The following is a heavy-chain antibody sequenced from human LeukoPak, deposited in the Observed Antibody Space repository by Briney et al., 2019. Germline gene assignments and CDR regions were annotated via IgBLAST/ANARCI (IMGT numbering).Heavy chain of an antibody. CDR2: ISAYNGHT. CDR1: GYTFTSYG. D-gene: IGHD3-9*01. CDR3: ARDMQNYDILTGALDY. J-gene: IGHJ4*02. Sequence: GASVKVSCKASGYTFTSYGFSWVRQAPGQGLEWMGWISAYNGHTNYAQKLQGRVTMTTDTSTSTAYMELRSLRSDDTAVCYCARDMQNYDILTGALDYWGQGTLVTVSS. V-gene: IGHV1-18*01.